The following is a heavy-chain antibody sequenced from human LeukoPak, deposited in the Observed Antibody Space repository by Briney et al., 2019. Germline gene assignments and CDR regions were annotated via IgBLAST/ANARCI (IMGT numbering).Heavy chain of an antibody. CDR2: IWYDGSKK. Sequence: PGGSLRLSCAASGFTFSSYGMHWVRQAPGKGLEWVAVIWYDGSKKYYGDSVKGRFTISRDNSKNTLYLQMDSLRAEDTAVYYCAKGSSSGYHVMDYFDYWGQGTLVTVSS. CDR3: AKGSSSGYHVMDYFDY. CDR1: GFTFSSYG. D-gene: IGHD3-22*01. V-gene: IGHV3-33*06. J-gene: IGHJ4*02.